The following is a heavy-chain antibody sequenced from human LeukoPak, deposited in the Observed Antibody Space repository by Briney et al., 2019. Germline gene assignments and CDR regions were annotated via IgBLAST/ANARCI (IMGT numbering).Heavy chain of an antibody. CDR1: GGTFSSYA. CDR3: ARDSRGGYYTTPFDY. D-gene: IGHD3-3*01. V-gene: IGHV1-69*13. J-gene: IGHJ4*02. CDR2: IIPIFGTA. Sequence: GASVKVSCKASGGTFSSYAISWVRQAPGQGLEWMGGIIPIFGTANYAQKFQGRVTITADESTSTAYMELSSLRSEGTAVYYCARDSRGGYYTTPFDYWGQGTLVTVSS.